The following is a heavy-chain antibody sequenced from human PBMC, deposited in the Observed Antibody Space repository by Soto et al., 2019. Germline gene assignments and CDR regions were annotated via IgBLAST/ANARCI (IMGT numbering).Heavy chain of an antibody. D-gene: IGHD2-21*02. CDR1: GGSISSGGYS. V-gene: IGHV4-30-2*01. CDR3: ARARLISGDFTETWFDP. J-gene: IGHJ5*02. Sequence: SETLSLTCAVSGGSISSGGYSWSWIRQPPGKGLEWIGYIYHSGSTYYNPSLKSRVTISVDRSKNQFSLKLSSVTAADTAVYYCARARLISGDFTETWFDPWGQGTLVTVSS. CDR2: IYHSGST.